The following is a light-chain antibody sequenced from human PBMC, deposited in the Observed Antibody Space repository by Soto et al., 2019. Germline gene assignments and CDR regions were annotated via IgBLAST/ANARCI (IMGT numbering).Light chain of an antibody. CDR1: QSVSSY. J-gene: IGKJ5*01. V-gene: IGKV3-11*01. Sequence: EILLTQCPATLSLSPGERATLSCRASQSVSSYLAWYQQKPGQAPSLLIYDASNRATGIPARFSGSGSGTDFTLTLSSLEPEDFASYDCQQRSNWPRITFGQGTRLDI. CDR2: DAS. CDR3: QQRSNWPRIT.